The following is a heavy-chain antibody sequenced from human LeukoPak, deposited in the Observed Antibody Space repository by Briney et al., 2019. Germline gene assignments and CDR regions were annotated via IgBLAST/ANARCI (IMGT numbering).Heavy chain of an antibody. CDR3: AIDPRRPYDSSAYDH. CDR1: GFTFSNYA. J-gene: IGHJ5*02. Sequence: LSGGSLRLSCAASGFTFSNYAMSRVRQAPGKGLEWVSVLSNGGTNTYYADSVKGRFTISRDNSKNTLYLQMNSLRAEDTAVYYCAIDPRRPYDSSAYDHWGQGTLVTVSS. V-gene: IGHV3-23*01. D-gene: IGHD3-22*01. CDR2: LSNGGTNT.